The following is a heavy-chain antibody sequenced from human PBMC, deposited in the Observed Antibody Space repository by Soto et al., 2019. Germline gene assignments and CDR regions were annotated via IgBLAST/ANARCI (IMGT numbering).Heavy chain of an antibody. J-gene: IGHJ5*02. Sequence: QVQLVESGGGVVQPGRSLRLSCAASGFSFSRYAMHWVRQAPGKGLEWVAVISNDGRNKYYADPVKGRFTISRDNSXNXQYLQMNSMRAEDTAVYYRAREALTPPTTGLNWFDPWGQGTLVTVSS. CDR1: GFSFSRYA. D-gene: IGHD1-1*01. CDR3: AREALTPPTTGLNWFDP. V-gene: IGHV3-30*04. CDR2: ISNDGRNK.